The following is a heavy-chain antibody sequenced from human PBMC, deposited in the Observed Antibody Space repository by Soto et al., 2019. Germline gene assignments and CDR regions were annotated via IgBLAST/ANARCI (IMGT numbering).Heavy chain of an antibody. CDR1: GGSISSGGYY. J-gene: IGHJ4*02. CDR3: ARDRMAIFDY. D-gene: IGHD2-21*01. CDR2: IYYSGST. Sequence: SETLSLTCTVSGGSISSGGYYWSWIRQHPGKGLEWIGYIYYSGSTYYNPSLKSRVTISVDTSKNQFSLKLSSVTAADTAVYYCARDRMAIFDYWGQGTLVTVSS. V-gene: IGHV4-31*03.